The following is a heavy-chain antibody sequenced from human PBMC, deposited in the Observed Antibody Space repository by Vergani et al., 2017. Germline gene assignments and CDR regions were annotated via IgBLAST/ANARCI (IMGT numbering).Heavy chain of an antibody. D-gene: IGHD3-9*01. V-gene: IGHV4-61*02. CDR2: IYTSGST. J-gene: IGHJ6*02. CDR3: AREGHYDILTGFYYYGMDV. Sequence: QVQLQESGPGLVKPSQTLSLTCTVSGGSISSGSYYWSWIRQPAGKGLEWIGRIYTSGSTNYNPSLTSRVTISVDTSKNQFSLKLSSVTAADTAVYYCAREGHYDILTGFYYYGMDVWGQGTTVTVSS. CDR1: GGSISSGSYY.